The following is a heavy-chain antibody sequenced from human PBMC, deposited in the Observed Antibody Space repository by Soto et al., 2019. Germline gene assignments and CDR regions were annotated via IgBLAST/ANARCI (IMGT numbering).Heavy chain of an antibody. CDR2: ISWNSGSI. D-gene: IGHD3-10*01. J-gene: IGHJ4*02. CDR1: GFTFDDYA. Sequence: EVQLVESGGGLVQPGRSLRLSCAASGFTFDDYAMHWVRQAPGKGLEWVSGISWNSGSIGYADSVKGRFTISRDNAKNSLYLQMNSLRAEDTALYYCAKVSAGERGQFEGVYFDYWGQGTLVTVSS. CDR3: AKVSAGERGQFEGVYFDY. V-gene: IGHV3-9*01.